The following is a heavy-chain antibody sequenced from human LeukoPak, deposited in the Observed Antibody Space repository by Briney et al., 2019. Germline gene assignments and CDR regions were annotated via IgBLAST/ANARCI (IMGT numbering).Heavy chain of an antibody. CDR3: AKVRGEEPLITIFGVVRVYGMDV. J-gene: IGHJ6*02. CDR1: GFTFSSYA. V-gene: IGHV3-23*01. CDR2: ISGSGGST. D-gene: IGHD3-3*01. Sequence: PGGSLRLSCAASGFTFSSYAMSWVRQAPGEGLEWVSAISGSGGSTYYADSVKGRFTISRDNSKNTLYLQMNSLRAEDTAVYYCAKVRGEEPLITIFGVVRVYGMDVWGQGTTVTVSS.